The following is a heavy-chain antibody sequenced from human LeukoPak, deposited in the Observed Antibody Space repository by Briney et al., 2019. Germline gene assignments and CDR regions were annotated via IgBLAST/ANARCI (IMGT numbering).Heavy chain of an antibody. J-gene: IGHJ4*02. D-gene: IGHD1-26*01. CDR1: GFTFSSYS. Sequence: GGSLRLSCAASGFTFSSYSMNWVRQAPGKGLEWVSSISSSSSYIYYADSVKGRFTISRDNAKNSLYLQMNSLRAEDTAVYYCASPFIVGATDYWGQGTLVTVSS. CDR3: ASPFIVGATDY. V-gene: IGHV3-21*01. CDR2: ISSSSSYI.